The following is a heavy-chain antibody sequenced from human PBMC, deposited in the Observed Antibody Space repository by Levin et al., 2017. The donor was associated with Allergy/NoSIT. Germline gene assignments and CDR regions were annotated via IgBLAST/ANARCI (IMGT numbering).Heavy chain of an antibody. D-gene: IGHD2/OR15-2a*01. CDR1: GFTFSNYA. CDR2: IRGSGVGT. Sequence: GESLKISCAASGFTFSNYAMNWVRQAPGKGLEWVSAIRGSGVGTYYTNSVKGRFTISRDNSRNTVHLQMNSLRAEDTAVYYCAKDPSLEYCSGTNGSQVGAFDIWGQGTEVTVSS. J-gene: IGHJ3*02. V-gene: IGHV3-23*01. CDR3: AKDPSLEYCSGTNGSQVGAFDI.